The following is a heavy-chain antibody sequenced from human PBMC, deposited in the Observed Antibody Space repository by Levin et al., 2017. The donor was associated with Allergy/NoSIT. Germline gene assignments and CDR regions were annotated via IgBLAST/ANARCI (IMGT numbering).Heavy chain of an antibody. CDR3: ARVHKDYYGSGSYYCLDY. V-gene: IGHV3-21*01. CDR2: ISSSSNYI. D-gene: IGHD3-10*01. Sequence: LSFSSSCFPFLRFRLNWVRQAPGKGLEWVSSISSSSNYIYYADSVKGRFTISRDNAKNSLFLQMNSLRDEDTAVYYCARVHKDYYGSGSYYCLDYWGQGTLVTVSS. J-gene: IGHJ4*02. CDR1: CFPFLRFR.